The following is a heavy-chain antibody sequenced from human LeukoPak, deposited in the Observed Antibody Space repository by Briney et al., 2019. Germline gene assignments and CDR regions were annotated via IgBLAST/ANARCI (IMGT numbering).Heavy chain of an antibody. CDR2: IYHSGST. CDR3: ARLPTITFFDY. Sequence: SETLSLTCTVSGYSISSGYYWGWIRQPPGKGLEWIGSIYHSGSTSYNPSLKSRVTISVDTSKNQFSLKLSSVTAADTAVYYCARLPTITFFDYWGQGTLVTVSS. D-gene: IGHD5-12*01. J-gene: IGHJ4*02. V-gene: IGHV4-38-2*02. CDR1: GYSISSGYY.